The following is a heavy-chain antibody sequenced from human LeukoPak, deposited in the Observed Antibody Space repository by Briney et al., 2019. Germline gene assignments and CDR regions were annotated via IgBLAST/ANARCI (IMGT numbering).Heavy chain of an antibody. CDR3: AKGGVSMVRGVNYFGKDV. J-gene: IGHJ6*02. D-gene: IGHD3-10*01. CDR1: GFTFNNYA. Sequence: GGSLRLSCAASGFTFNNYAMSWVRQASGKGLEWVSGISGSGDSTYYADSVKGRLTISRDNSKNTLYLQMNSLRAEDAAVYYCAKGGVSMVRGVNYFGKDVWGQGTTVTVSS. CDR2: ISGSGDST. V-gene: IGHV3-23*01.